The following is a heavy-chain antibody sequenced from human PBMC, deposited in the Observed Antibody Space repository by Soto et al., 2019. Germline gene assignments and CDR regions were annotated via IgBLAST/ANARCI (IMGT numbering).Heavy chain of an antibody. CDR1: GFTFSDYY. J-gene: IGHJ4*02. Sequence: QVQLVESGGGLVKPGGSLRLSCAASGFTFSDYYMSWIRQAPGKGLEWVSYISSSSSYTNYADSVKGRFTISRDNAKNSLYLQMKSLRAEDTAVYYCATGQYYFDSSAYYYSWGQGTLVTVSS. CDR2: ISSSSSYT. V-gene: IGHV3-11*05. D-gene: IGHD3-22*01. CDR3: ATGQYYFDSSAYYYS.